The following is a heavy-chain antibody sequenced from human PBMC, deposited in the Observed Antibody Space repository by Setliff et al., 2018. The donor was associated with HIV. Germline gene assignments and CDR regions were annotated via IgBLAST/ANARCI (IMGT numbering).Heavy chain of an antibody. CDR3: ARDYYDRSGFPSYFDL. CDR2: IGGTGGDI. V-gene: IGHV3-21*01. D-gene: IGHD3-22*01. Sequence: GGSLRLSCAASGFSFRGYSMNWVRQAPGKGLEWISSIGGTGGDIYYADSMKGRFTISRDNAKNSLYLQMNSLRAEDTAVYYCARDYYDRSGFPSYFDLWGRGTLVTVSS. CDR1: GFSFRGYS. J-gene: IGHJ2*01.